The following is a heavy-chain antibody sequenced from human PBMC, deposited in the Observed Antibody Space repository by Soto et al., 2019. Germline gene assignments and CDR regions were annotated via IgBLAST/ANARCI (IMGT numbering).Heavy chain of an antibody. V-gene: IGHV3-64D*06. CDR3: VKQAHGLDGVAFDY. CDR2: VSTSGRST. D-gene: IGHD2-15*01. J-gene: IGHJ4*02. Sequence: PGGSLRVSCSASGFIFSESTIYWVRQVPGKGLEAISAVSTSGRSTYYADSVKDRSTISRDNSKNTLFLQMGSLRPEDTAIYYCVKQAHGLDGVAFDYWGQGTQVTVSS. CDR1: GFIFSEST.